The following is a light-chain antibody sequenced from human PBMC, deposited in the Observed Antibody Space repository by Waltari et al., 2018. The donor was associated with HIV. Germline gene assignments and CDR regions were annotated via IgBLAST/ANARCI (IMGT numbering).Light chain of an antibody. J-gene: IGLJ3*02. CDR2: DVS. CDR3: SSYTSSSTWV. Sequence: QSALTQPPSVSGSPGPSLTISCTGTSSDVGGSTYVSWYQQHPGKAPKLMIYDVSNRPSGVSNRFSGSKSGNTASLTISGLQAEDEADYYCSSYTSSSTWVFGGGTKLTVL. CDR1: SSDVGGSTY. V-gene: IGLV2-14*01.